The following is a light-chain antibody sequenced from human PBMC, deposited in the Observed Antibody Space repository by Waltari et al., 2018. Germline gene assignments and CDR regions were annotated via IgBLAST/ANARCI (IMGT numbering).Light chain of an antibody. V-gene: IGLV1-47*01. CDR3: AAWDDSLSGVV. Sequence: QSVLTQPPSASGTPGQRVTISCSGSSSNIGSTYLSWYQQLPGTAPKLLIYRNNQRPSGVPDRFSGSKSGTSASLAISGLRSEDEADYYCAAWDDSLSGVVFGGGTKLTVL. CDR2: RNN. J-gene: IGLJ2*01. CDR1: SSNIGSTY.